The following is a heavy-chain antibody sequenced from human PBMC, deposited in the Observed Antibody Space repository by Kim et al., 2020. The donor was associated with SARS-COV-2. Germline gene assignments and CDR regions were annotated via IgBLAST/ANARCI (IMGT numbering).Heavy chain of an antibody. J-gene: IGHJ3*02. Sequence: TTDYAAPVKCRFTISRDDSKNTLYLQMNSLKTEDTAVYYCTTEGPAAFDIWGQGTMVTVSS. CDR2: TT. CDR3: TTEGPAAFDI. V-gene: IGHV3-15*01.